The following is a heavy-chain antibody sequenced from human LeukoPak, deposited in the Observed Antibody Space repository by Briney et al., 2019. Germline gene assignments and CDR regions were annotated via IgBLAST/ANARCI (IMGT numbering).Heavy chain of an antibody. Sequence: GGSLRLSCAASGFAFSSYGMHWVRQAPGKGPEWVAVISYDGSNKYYADSVKGRFTISRDNSKNTLYLQMNSLRAEDTAVYYCAVPAASMDVWGQGTTVTVSS. CDR3: AVPAASMDV. CDR2: ISYDGSNK. J-gene: IGHJ6*02. V-gene: IGHV3-30*03. D-gene: IGHD2-2*01. CDR1: GFAFSSYG.